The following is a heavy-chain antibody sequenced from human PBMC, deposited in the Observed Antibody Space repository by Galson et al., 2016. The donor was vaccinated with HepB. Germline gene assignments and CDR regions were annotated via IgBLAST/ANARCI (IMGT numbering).Heavy chain of an antibody. J-gene: IGHJ6*02. D-gene: IGHD3-10*01. CDR1: GGSISRSSDY. CDR2: IYYSGST. Sequence: ETLSLTCSVSGGSISRSSDYWGWIRQPPGKGLEWIGTIYYSGSTYYNPSLNSRVTTSVDTSKNQFSLKVSSVTAADTAVYYCARAVWLPLSGMDVWGQGTLVTVSS. CDR3: ARAVWLPLSGMDV. V-gene: IGHV4-39*07.